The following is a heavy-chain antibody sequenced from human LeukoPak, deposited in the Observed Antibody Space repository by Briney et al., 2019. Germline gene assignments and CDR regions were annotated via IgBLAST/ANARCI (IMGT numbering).Heavy chain of an antibody. J-gene: IGHJ5*02. CDR1: GYTFTSYD. Sequence: ASVKVSCKASGYTFTSYDINWVRQAAGQGLEWMGWMNPNSGNTGYALMFQGRVTMTSNTSISTAYMELSSLRFEDTAVYYCARGSRTPLNWFDPWGQGTLVTVSS. D-gene: IGHD1-14*01. CDR2: MNPNSGNT. V-gene: IGHV1-8*01. CDR3: ARGSRTPLNWFDP.